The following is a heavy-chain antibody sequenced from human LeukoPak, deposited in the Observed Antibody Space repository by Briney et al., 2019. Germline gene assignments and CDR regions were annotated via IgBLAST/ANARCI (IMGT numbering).Heavy chain of an antibody. CDR2: TYYRSKWYN. D-gene: IGHD6-19*01. Sequence: SQTLSLTCAISGDSVSSNSAAWGWIRQSPSRGLEWLGRTYYRSKWYNDYALSVKSRISINPDTSKKQFSLQLNSVTPEDTAVYYCARSYSSGWDFESWGQGTLVTVSS. CDR1: GDSVSSNSAA. J-gene: IGHJ4*02. V-gene: IGHV6-1*01. CDR3: ARSYSSGWDFES.